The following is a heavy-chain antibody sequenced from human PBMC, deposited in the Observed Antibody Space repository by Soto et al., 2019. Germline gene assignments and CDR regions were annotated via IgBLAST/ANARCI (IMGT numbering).Heavy chain of an antibody. CDR1: GGTFSSYT. CDR3: ARVVNSDYDSDAFDI. V-gene: IGHV1-69*02. Sequence: QVQLVQSGAEVKKPGSSVKVSCKASGGTFSSYTISWVRQAPGQGLEWMGRIIPILGIANYAQKFQGRVTITADKSTSTDYMELSSLRSEDTAVYYCARVVNSDYDSDAFDIWGQGTMVTVSS. CDR2: IIPILGIA. J-gene: IGHJ3*02. D-gene: IGHD5-12*01.